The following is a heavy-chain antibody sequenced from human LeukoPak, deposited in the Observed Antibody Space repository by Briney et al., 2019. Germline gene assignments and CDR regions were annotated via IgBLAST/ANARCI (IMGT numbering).Heavy chain of an antibody. V-gene: IGHV3-30-3*02. Sequence: PGRSLRLSCAASGFTFSSYAMHWVRQAPGKGLEWVAVISYDGSNKYYADSVKGRFTISRDNSKNTLYLQMNSQRAEDTAVYYCAKQLGYCSDGSCYFPYWGQGTLVTVSS. CDR1: GFTFSSYA. CDR2: ISYDGSNK. CDR3: AKQLGYCSDGSCYFPY. D-gene: IGHD2-15*01. J-gene: IGHJ4*02.